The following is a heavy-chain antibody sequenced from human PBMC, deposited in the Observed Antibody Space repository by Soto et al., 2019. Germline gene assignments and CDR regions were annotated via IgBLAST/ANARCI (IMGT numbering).Heavy chain of an antibody. J-gene: IGHJ4*02. CDR3: VKERSGHSYADS. CDR1: GFTFSNYA. CDR2: ISGSGDRT. Sequence: EVQLLESGGGLVQPGGSLRLSCAASGFTFSNYAMSWLRQPPGKGLEWVSAISGSGDRTYYADSVKGRFTISSDNSKNTLYLQTNSVRAEDSAVYYCVKERSGHSYADSWGQGTLVTVSS. D-gene: IGHD5-18*01. V-gene: IGHV3-23*01.